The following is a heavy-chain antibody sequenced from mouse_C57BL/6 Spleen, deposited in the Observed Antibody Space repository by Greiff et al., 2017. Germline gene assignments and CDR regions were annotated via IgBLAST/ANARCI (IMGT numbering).Heavy chain of an antibody. J-gene: IGHJ1*03. Sequence: VQLVESGPELVKPGASVKISCKASGYAFSSSWMNWVKQRPGKGLEWIGRIYPGDGDTNYNGKFKGKATLTADKSSSTAYMQLSSLTSEDSAVYFCARVAVVATDWYFDVWGTGTTVTVSS. V-gene: IGHV1-82*01. CDR3: ARVAVVATDWYFDV. D-gene: IGHD1-1*01. CDR2: IYPGDGDT. CDR1: GYAFSSSW.